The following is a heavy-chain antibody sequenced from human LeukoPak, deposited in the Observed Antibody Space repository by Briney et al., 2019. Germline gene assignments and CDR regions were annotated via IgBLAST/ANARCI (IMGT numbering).Heavy chain of an antibody. CDR1: GLSFTAYA. Sequence: PGGSLRLTCAASGLSFTAYAMVWFRQTPVKGLEWVANIHDDGRVTNYVDSVKGRFTISRDNARNSVYLQMNSLRVEDTSLYYCARGRGWVDHWGQGTLVTVSS. J-gene: IGHJ4*02. CDR2: IHDDGRVT. D-gene: IGHD3-16*01. CDR3: ARGRGWVDH. V-gene: IGHV3-7*01.